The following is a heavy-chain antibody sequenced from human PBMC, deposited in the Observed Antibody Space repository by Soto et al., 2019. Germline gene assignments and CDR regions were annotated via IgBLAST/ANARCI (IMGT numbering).Heavy chain of an antibody. D-gene: IGHD3-10*02. J-gene: IGHJ6*02. Sequence: GASVKVSCKASGDTFSSYAISWVRQAPGKGLEWMGKIIPTFGRTNYAQKFQGRLTISADDSTSTAYMELSSLVSEDTAVYYCARDPLSSFAMDVWGQGTTVTVSS. CDR2: IIPTFGRT. CDR3: ARDPLSSFAMDV. V-gene: IGHV1-69*13. CDR1: GDTFSSYA.